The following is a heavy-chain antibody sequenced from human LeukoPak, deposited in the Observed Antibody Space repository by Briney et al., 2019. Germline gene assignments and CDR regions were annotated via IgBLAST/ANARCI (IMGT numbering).Heavy chain of an antibody. CDR3: ARHWLDSGAPDRFDY. Sequence: SETLSLTCTVSGGSISSYYWSWIRQPAGKGLEWIGRIYTSGSTNYNPSLKSRVTISVDTSKNQFSLKLSSVTAADTAVYYCARHWLDSGAPDRFDYWGQGTLVTVSS. CDR2: IYTSGST. J-gene: IGHJ4*02. CDR1: GGSISSYY. V-gene: IGHV4-4*07. D-gene: IGHD3-10*01.